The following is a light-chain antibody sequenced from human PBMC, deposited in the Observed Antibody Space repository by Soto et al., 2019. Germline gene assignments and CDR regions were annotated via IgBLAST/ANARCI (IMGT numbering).Light chain of an antibody. Sequence: QSALTQPASVSGSPGQSITISCTGTSSDVGGYSHVSWYQQHPGEAPKLMIYDVGSRPSGVSNRFSGSKAADTASLTISGLQAEDEADYYCSSFATTDTPMVFGGGTKLTVL. J-gene: IGLJ2*01. CDR3: SSFATTDTPMV. V-gene: IGLV2-14*03. CDR2: DVG. CDR1: SSDVGGYSH.